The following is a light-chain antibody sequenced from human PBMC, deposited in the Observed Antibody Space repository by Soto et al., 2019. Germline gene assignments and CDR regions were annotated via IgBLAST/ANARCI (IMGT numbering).Light chain of an antibody. CDR1: QSISSW. CDR3: QQYNSYSPSLT. J-gene: IGKJ4*01. V-gene: IGKV1-5*03. CDR2: KAS. Sequence: DIQMTQSPSTLSASVGDRVTITCRASQSISSWLAWYQQKPGKVPKLLIYKASSLESGVPSRFSGSGSGTEFTLTISSLQPDDFATYYCQQYNSYSPSLTFGGGTKVEIK.